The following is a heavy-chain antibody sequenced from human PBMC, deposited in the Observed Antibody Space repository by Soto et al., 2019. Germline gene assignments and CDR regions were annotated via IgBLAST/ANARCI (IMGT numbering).Heavy chain of an antibody. D-gene: IGHD5-18*01. J-gene: IGHJ4*02. V-gene: IGHV1-69*12. CDR3: ASGIQLWLRRINNGYSG. Sequence: QVQLVQSGAEVKKPESPVKVSCKAPGGTFSTYAISWVRQAPGQGLEWMGGIIPMFGTANYAQRFQDRVTITADESTNTVYMELSSLRSKDTAVYFCASGIQLWLRRINNGYSGWGQGTLVTVSS. CDR2: IIPMFGTA. CDR1: GGTFSTYA.